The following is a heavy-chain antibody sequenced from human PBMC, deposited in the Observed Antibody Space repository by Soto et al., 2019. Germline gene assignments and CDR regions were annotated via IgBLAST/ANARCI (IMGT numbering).Heavy chain of an antibody. CDR2: IYYSGET. V-gene: IGHV4-59*01. CDR3: ARDQGGEFLKGSGMDV. Sequence: QVQLQESGPGLVKPSETLSLTCTVSGDSISRYYWSWIRLSPGKGLEWIGYIYYSGETNYNPSVKSRVTISVYRTKIQFSLKLSPVTAADTAVYYCARDQGGEFLKGSGMDVWRQGTTVTVSS. CDR1: GDSISRYY. D-gene: IGHD3-10*01. J-gene: IGHJ6*02.